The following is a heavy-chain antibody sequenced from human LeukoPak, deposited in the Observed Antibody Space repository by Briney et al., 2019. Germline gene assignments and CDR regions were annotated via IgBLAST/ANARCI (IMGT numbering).Heavy chain of an antibody. J-gene: IGHJ6*02. Sequence: GGSLRLSCGASGFPFSNYDMPWVRQAPGKGLDWVSAIDTVGNTYYSGSVKGRFTISRENAQNSLFLQMNSLRDGDTALYYCIRIRTREHQYGMDVWGQGTTVTVSS. CDR1: GFPFSNYD. D-gene: IGHD1-26*01. V-gene: IGHV3-13*01. CDR3: IRIRTREHQYGMDV. CDR2: IDTVGNT.